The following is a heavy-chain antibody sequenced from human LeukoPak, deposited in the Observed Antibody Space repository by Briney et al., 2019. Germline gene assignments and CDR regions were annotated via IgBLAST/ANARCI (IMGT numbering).Heavy chain of an antibody. J-gene: IGHJ4*02. V-gene: IGHV4-4*07. D-gene: IGHD2-2*02. CDR1: GGSISSYY. Sequence: SETLSLTCTVSGGSISSYYWSWIRQPVGKALEWIGRIYTSGSTNYNPSLKSRVTMSVDTSKNQFSLKLSSVTAADTAVYYCARAHCSSTSCYTLFDYWGQGTLVTVSS. CDR2: IYTSGST. CDR3: ARAHCSSTSCYTLFDY.